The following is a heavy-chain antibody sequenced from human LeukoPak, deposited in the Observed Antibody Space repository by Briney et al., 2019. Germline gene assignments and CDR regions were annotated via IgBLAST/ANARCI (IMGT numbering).Heavy chain of an antibody. V-gene: IGHV1-18*01. CDR1: GYTFTSYG. J-gene: IGHJ4*02. Sequence: VASVKVSCKASGYTFTSYGISWVRQAPGQGLEWMGWISAYNGNTNYAQKLQGRVTMTTDTSTSTAYMELRSLRSDDTAVYYCARFLSSSSWWEPFDYWGQGTLVTVSS. D-gene: IGHD6-13*01. CDR3: ARFLSSSSWWEPFDY. CDR2: ISAYNGNT.